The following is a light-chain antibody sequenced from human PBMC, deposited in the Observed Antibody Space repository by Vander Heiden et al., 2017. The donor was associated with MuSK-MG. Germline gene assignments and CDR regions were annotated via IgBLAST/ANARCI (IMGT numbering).Light chain of an antibody. J-gene: IGKJ4*01. CDR3: QQYCESPSPT. CDR2: GTS. CDR1: QSVSTTS. V-gene: IGKV3-20*01. Sequence: EIVWTQSPGTLSLFPGERATLSCRASQSVSTTSLAWYQQKPGQAPKLLIFGTSRRATGIPDRFSGSGCGTHFTLTISRREPEDFALYYCQQYCESPSPTFGGGTKVETK.